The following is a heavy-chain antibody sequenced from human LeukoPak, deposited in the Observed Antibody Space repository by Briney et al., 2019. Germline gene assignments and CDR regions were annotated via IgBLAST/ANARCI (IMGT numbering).Heavy chain of an antibody. Sequence: ASVKVSCKASGGTFRSYTISWVRQAPGQGLEWMGRIIPILGIANYAQKFQGRVTITADKSTSTAYMELSSLRSEDTAVYYCARGAKEMATTPYFDYWGQGTLVTVSS. D-gene: IGHD5-24*01. V-gene: IGHV1-69*02. CDR3: ARGAKEMATTPYFDY. CDR1: GGTFRSYT. J-gene: IGHJ4*02. CDR2: IIPILGIA.